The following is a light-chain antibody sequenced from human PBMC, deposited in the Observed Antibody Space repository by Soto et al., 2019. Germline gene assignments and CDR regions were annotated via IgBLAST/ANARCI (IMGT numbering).Light chain of an antibody. V-gene: IGLV2-14*01. Sequence: QPVLTQPASVSGSPGQSITISCTGTNSDVGGYNYVSWYQQHPGKAPKLMIYEVSNRPSGVSNRFSGSKSGNTASLTISGLQAEDEADYYCSSYTSSTSYVFGTGTKLTVL. CDR3: SSYTSSTSYV. J-gene: IGLJ1*01. CDR1: NSDVGGYNY. CDR2: EVS.